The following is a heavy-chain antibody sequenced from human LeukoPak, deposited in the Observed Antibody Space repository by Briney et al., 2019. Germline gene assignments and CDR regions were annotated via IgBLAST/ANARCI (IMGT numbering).Heavy chain of an antibody. CDR3: ARVSTTAFDP. V-gene: IGHV3-9*01. J-gene: IGHJ5*02. Sequence: AGGSLRLSCAASGFTFDDYAMHWVRQAPGKGLEWVSGISWNSGSIGYADSVKGRFTISRDNAKNTLYLQMNSLRAEDTAVYYCARVSTTAFDPWGQGTLVTVSS. D-gene: IGHD1-26*01. CDR2: ISWNSGSI. CDR1: GFTFDDYA.